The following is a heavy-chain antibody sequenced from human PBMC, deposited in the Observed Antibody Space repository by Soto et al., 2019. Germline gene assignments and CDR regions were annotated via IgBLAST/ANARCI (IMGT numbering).Heavy chain of an antibody. J-gene: IGHJ5*02. CDR3: ARDRVGCSSTSCYARGVNWFDP. CDR2: INAGNGNT. Sequence: QVQLVQSGAEVKKPGASVKVSCKASGYTFTSYAMHWVRQAPGQRLEWMGWINAGNGNTKYSQKFQGRVTITRDPAASTAYMELSSLRSEDTAVYYCARDRVGCSSTSCYARGVNWFDPWGQGTLVTVSS. V-gene: IGHV1-3*01. CDR1: GYTFTSYA. D-gene: IGHD2-2*01.